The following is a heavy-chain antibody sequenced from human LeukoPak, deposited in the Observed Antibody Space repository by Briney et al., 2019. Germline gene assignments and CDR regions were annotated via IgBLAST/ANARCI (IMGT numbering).Heavy chain of an antibody. CDR2: INSDGSSR. V-gene: IGHV3-74*01. CDR1: EFTFSSYW. Sequence: GGSLRLSGAASEFTFSSYWMHWVRQVPGKGLVWVSRINSDGSSRSYADSVKGRFTISRDNAKNTLYLQMNSLRAEDTAVYYCAREEGLGDFWSGHYNGMDVWGQGTTVTVSS. J-gene: IGHJ6*02. D-gene: IGHD3-3*01. CDR3: AREEGLGDFWSGHYNGMDV.